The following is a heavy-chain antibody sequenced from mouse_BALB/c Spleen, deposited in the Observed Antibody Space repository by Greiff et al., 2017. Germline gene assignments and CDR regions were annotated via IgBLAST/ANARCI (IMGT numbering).Heavy chain of an antibody. CDR3: ARSGLNPLYYYAMDY. Sequence: VKLMESGAELVRPGTSVKVSCKASGYAFTNYLIEWVKQRPGQGLEWIGVINPGSGGTNYNEKFKGKATLTADKSSSTAYMQLSSLTSDDSAVYFCARSGLNPLYYYAMDYWGQGTSVTVSS. V-gene: IGHV1-54*01. CDR2: INPGSGGT. J-gene: IGHJ4*01. CDR1: GYAFTNYL. D-gene: IGHD1-3*01.